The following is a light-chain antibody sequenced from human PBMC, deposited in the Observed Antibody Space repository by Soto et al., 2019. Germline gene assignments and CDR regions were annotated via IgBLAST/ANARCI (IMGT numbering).Light chain of an antibody. Sequence: DIQMTQSASSLSASVGDRVTITCQASQVISNYLNWYQQKPGKAPKLLIYDISTLEIGVPSRFSGSGSGTDFTFTITGLQPEDXATYYCQQYENLPYTFGQGTKLEI. J-gene: IGKJ2*01. V-gene: IGKV1-33*01. CDR3: QQYENLPYT. CDR1: QVISNY. CDR2: DIS.